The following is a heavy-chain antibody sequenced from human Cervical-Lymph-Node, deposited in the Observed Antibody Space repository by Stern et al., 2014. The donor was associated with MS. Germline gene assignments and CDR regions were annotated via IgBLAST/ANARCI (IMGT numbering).Heavy chain of an antibody. D-gene: IGHD6-13*01. J-gene: IGHJ4*02. Sequence: VQLVESGGGVVQPGRSLRLSCAASGFTFSSYGMHWVRQAPGKGPEWVAVIWCDGSNKYYADSVKGRFTISRDNSKNTLYLQMNSLRAEDTAVYYCARDRYSSSWYNYFDYWGQGTLVTVSS. CDR2: IWCDGSNK. CDR3: ARDRYSSSWYNYFDY. V-gene: IGHV3-33*01. CDR1: GFTFSSYG.